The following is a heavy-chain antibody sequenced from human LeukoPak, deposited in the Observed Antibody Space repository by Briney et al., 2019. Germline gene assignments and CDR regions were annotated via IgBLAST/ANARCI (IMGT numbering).Heavy chain of an antibody. D-gene: IGHD3-22*01. CDR1: GGSISSSSYY. V-gene: IGHV4-39*01. J-gene: IGHJ4*02. Sequence: SETLSLTCTVSGGSISSSSYYWGWIRQPPGKGLEWIGSIYYSGSTYYNPSLKSRVTISVDMSKNQFSLKLSSVTAADTAVYYCARHYYDSSGYYPFDYWGQGTLVTVSS. CDR2: IYYSGST. CDR3: ARHYYDSSGYYPFDY.